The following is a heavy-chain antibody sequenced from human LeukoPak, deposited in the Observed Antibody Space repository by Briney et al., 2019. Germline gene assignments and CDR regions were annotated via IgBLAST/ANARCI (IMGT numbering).Heavy chain of an antibody. V-gene: IGHV3-23*01. CDR2: ISGGGGNT. CDR3: AKEERAAAGRDFEY. Sequence: PGGSLRLSCAASGLTFSNYAMSWVRQAPGKGLEWVSSISGGGGNTYYADSVKGRFTDSRDNSKNTVDLQMNSLRAEDTAVYYCAKEERAAAGRDFEYWGQGSLVTVSS. CDR1: GLTFSNYA. D-gene: IGHD6-13*01. J-gene: IGHJ4*02.